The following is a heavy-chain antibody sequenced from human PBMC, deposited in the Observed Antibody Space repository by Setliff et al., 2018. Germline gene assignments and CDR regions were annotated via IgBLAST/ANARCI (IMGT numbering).Heavy chain of an antibody. V-gene: IGHV4-59*08. CDR3: ARHGPTRTDSWFDSFDV. D-gene: IGHD3-10*01. CDR2: IFYTGST. CDR1: GGSISPYY. J-gene: IGHJ3*01. Sequence: SETLSLTCSVSGGSISPYYWIWIRQSPGKGLEWIGYIFYTGSTNSDPSLKSRVTMSVDTSKNQVSLKMTSVTAADTAVYYCARHGPTRTDSWFDSFDVWGQGTKVTVSS.